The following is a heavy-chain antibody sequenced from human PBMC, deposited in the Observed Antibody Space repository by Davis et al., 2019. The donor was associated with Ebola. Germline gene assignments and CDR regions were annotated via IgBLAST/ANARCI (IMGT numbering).Heavy chain of an antibody. D-gene: IGHD3-22*01. Sequence: SETLSLTCTVSGGSISYYYWNWIRQAPGKGLEWIGYIYYSGTTDYNPSLKSRVTISRDTSKNQVSLTLNSVTAADTAVYFCSRGTSSGFYGGRHDFWGLGTLVTVSS. CDR2: IYYSGTT. J-gene: IGHJ4*02. V-gene: IGHV4-59*01. CDR1: GGSISYYY. CDR3: SRGTSSGFYGGRHDF.